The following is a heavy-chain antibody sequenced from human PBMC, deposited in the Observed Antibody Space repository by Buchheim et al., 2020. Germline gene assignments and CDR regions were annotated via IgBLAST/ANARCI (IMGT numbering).Heavy chain of an antibody. D-gene: IGHD6-6*01. V-gene: IGHV3-23*01. Sequence: EVQLLESGGGLVQPGGSLRLSCAASGFTFSSYAMSWVRQAPGKGLEWVSAISGSGGSTYYADSVKGRFTISRANSKNTLYMQMNSLRAEDTAVYYCAKDWLGYSSSEGYFDYWGQGTL. CDR1: GFTFSSYA. J-gene: IGHJ4*02. CDR2: ISGSGGST. CDR3: AKDWLGYSSSEGYFDY.